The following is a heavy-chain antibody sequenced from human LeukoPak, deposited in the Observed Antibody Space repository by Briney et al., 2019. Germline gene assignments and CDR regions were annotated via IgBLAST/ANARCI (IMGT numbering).Heavy chain of an antibody. V-gene: IGHV3-21*06. CDR1: GFLFGAFS. Sequence: PGGSLRLSGATSGFLFGAFSMNWVRQAPGKGLEWVASISGDSAQIYNADSVRGRFTISRDNADNSVYLEMKSLTVEDTAVYYSARDTSEVFQWLVIDHWGQGALVTVSS. J-gene: IGHJ4*02. CDR2: ISGDSAQI. CDR3: ARDTSEVFQWLVIDH. D-gene: IGHD6-19*01.